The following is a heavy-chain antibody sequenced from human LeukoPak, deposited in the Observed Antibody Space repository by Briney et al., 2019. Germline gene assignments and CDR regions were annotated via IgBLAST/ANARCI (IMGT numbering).Heavy chain of an antibody. V-gene: IGHV4-30-2*01. CDR1: GGSISSGGYS. CDR2: IYHSGST. D-gene: IGHD3-3*01. Sequence: SQTLSLTCAVSGGSISSGGYSWSWIRQPPGKGLEWIGYIYHSGSTYYNPSLKSRVTISVDRSKNQFSLKLSSVTAADTAVYYCARATEDYDFWSGYYFGYWFDPWGQGTLVTVSS. CDR3: ARATEDYDFWSGYYFGYWFDP. J-gene: IGHJ5*02.